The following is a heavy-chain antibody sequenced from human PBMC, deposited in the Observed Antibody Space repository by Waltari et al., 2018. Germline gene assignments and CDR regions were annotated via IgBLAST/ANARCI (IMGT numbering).Heavy chain of an antibody. Sequence: QVQLVQSGAEVKKPGASVKVSCKASGYTFTGYYMHLVRQAPGQGLEWMGWINPNSGGTNYAQKFQGWVTMTRDTSISTAYMELSRLRSDDTAVYYCARAPGIAAAGDPFDYWGQGTLVTVSS. J-gene: IGHJ4*02. CDR3: ARAPGIAAAGDPFDY. CDR2: INPNSGGT. D-gene: IGHD6-13*01. V-gene: IGHV1-2*04. CDR1: GYTFTGYY.